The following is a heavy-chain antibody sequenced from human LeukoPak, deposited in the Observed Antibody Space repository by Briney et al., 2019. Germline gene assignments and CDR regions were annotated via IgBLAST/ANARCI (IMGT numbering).Heavy chain of an antibody. CDR2: ISGSGGST. J-gene: IGHJ4*02. D-gene: IGHD1-7*01. Sequence: PGGSLRLSCAASGFTFSSYAMSWVRQAPGKGLEWVSAISGSGGSTYYADSVKGRFTISRDNSKNTLYLQMNSLRAEDTAVYYCAKPEFWELDKYYFDYWGQGTLVTVSS. CDR1: GFTFSSYA. V-gene: IGHV3-23*01. CDR3: AKPEFWELDKYYFDY.